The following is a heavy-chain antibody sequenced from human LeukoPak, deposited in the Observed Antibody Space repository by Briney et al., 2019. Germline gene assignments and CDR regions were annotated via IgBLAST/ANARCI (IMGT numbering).Heavy chain of an antibody. Sequence: PGGSLRLSCAASGFTFSSYDMHWVRQATGKGLEWVSAIGTAGDTNYPGSVKGRFTISRENTKNSLYLQINSLRAGDTAVYYCARGEPGSFDYWGQGTLVTVSS. CDR1: GFTFSSYD. J-gene: IGHJ4*02. CDR2: IGTAGDT. D-gene: IGHD1-14*01. CDR3: ARGEPGSFDY. V-gene: IGHV3-13*04.